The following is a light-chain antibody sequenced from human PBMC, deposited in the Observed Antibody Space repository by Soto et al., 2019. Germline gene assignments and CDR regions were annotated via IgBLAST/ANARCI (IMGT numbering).Light chain of an antibody. CDR3: CSYAGSYTFYV. Sequence: QSVLTQPRSVSGSPGQSVTISCTGTSSDVGGYNYVSWYQQYPGTALKLMIYDVSMRPSGVPDRFSGSKSGNTASLTISGLQAEDEADYYCCSYAGSYTFYVFGTGTNVTVL. CDR1: SSDVGGYNY. V-gene: IGLV2-11*01. CDR2: DVS. J-gene: IGLJ1*01.